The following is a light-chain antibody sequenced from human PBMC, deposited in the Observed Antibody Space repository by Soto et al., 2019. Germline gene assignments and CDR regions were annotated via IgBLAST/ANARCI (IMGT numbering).Light chain of an antibody. V-gene: IGLV2-8*01. Sequence: QSVLTQPPSASGSPGQTVTISCTGTSSDVGGYNYVSWYQQHPGKATKLMIYGVSKRPSGVPARFSGSKSGNTASLTVSGLQTEDEADYYCSSCAGSNILVVGGTKLAVL. CDR2: GVS. J-gene: IGLJ2*01. CDR1: SSDVGGYNY. CDR3: SSCAGSNIL.